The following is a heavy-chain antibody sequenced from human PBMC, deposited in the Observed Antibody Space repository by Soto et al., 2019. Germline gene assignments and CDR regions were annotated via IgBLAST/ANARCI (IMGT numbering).Heavy chain of an antibody. CDR3: ARDCRDGYNPQPGYFDY. CDR2: IIPIFGTA. V-gene: IGHV1-69*13. CDR1: GGTFSSYA. D-gene: IGHD5-12*01. Sequence: GASVKVSCKASGGTFSSYAISWVRQAPGQGLEWMGGIIPIFGTANYAQKFQGRVTITADESTSTAYMELSSLRSEDTAVYYCARDCRDGYNPQPGYFDYWGQGTLVTVSS. J-gene: IGHJ4*02.